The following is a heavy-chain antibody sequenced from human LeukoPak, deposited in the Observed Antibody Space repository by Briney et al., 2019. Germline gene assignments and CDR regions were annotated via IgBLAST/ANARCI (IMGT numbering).Heavy chain of an antibody. CDR3: ATTSLLLVVPKYAFDF. J-gene: IGHJ4*02. CDR1: GFTFTSYT. CDR2: ISGSGGST. D-gene: IGHD3-22*01. V-gene: IGHV3-23*01. Sequence: GGSLRLSCAASGFTFTSYTMSWVRQAPGRGLGWGSAISGSGGSTYYADSVKGRFTISRDNSKNTLYLQMNSLRAEDTAVLYCATTSLLLVVPKYAFDFFVRGTLATVSS.